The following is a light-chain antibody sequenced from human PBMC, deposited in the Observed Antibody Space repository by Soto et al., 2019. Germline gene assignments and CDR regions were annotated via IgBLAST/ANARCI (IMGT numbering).Light chain of an antibody. CDR3: AAWDDSLSGVV. CDR1: SSNIGSNY. CDR2: RNN. V-gene: IGLV1-47*01. Sequence: QSVLTQPPSASGTPGQRVTISCSGSSSNIGSNYVYWYQQLPGAAPKLLIYRNNQRRSGVPARFSGSKSSTSASLAISGLRSEDEADYSCAAWDDSLSGVVFGGGTKLTVL. J-gene: IGLJ3*02.